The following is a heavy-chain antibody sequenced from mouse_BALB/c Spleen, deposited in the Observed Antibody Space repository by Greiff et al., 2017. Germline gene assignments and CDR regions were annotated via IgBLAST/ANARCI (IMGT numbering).Heavy chain of an antibody. CDR1: GFTFSSYA. CDR3: ARGRSIMISHYWYFDV. CDR2: ISSGGST. Sequence: EVQRVESGGGLVKPGGSLKLSCAASGFTFSSYAMSWVRQTPEKRLEWVASISSGGSTYYPDSVKGRFTISRDNARNILYLQMSSLRSEDTAMYYCARGRSIMISHYWYFDVWGAGTTVTVSS. D-gene: IGHD2-4*01. V-gene: IGHV5-6-5*01. J-gene: IGHJ1*01.